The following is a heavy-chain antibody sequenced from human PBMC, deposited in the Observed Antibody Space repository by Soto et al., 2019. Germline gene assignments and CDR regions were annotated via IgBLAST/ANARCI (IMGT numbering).Heavy chain of an antibody. J-gene: IGHJ4*02. CDR3: AREMIVVVSGTYYFDY. V-gene: IGHV1-69*01. CDR1: GGTFSSYA. D-gene: IGHD3-22*01. CDR2: IIPIFGTA. Sequence: QVRLVQSGAEVKKPGSSVKVSCKASGGTFSSYAISWVRQAPGQGLEWLGGIIPIFGTANYAQKFQGRVTITADESTSTADMELSSLRSEDTAVYYCAREMIVVVSGTYYFDYWGQGTLVTVSS.